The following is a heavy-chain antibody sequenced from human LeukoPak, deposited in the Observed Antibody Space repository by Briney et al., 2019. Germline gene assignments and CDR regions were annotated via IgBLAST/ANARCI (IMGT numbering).Heavy chain of an antibody. V-gene: IGHV1-8*03. J-gene: IGHJ5*02. CDR3: AREGGTTKGPNWFDP. Sequence: ASVKVSCKASGYTFTSYDINWVRQATGQGLEWMGWMNPNSGNTGYAQKFQGRVTITRNTSISTAYMELSSLRSEDTAVYYCAREGGTTKGPNWFDPWGQGTLVTVSS. D-gene: IGHD1-1*01. CDR2: MNPNSGNT. CDR1: GYTFTSYD.